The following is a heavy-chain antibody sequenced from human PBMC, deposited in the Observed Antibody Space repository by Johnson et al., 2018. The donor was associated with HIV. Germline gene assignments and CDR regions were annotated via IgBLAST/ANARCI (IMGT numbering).Heavy chain of an antibody. D-gene: IGHD5-18*01. J-gene: IGHJ3*02. V-gene: IGHV3-23*04. CDR3: AKEGDSAGPIDAFDI. CDR1: GFTFSDYY. CDR2: ISGSGGST. Sequence: VQLVESGGVLEQPGRSLRLSCAASGFTFSDYYMSWIRQAPGKGLEWVSAISGSGGSTYHADSVKGRFTISRDNSKKTLYLQMNSLRADDTAVYYCAKEGDSAGPIDAFDIWGQGTMVTVSS.